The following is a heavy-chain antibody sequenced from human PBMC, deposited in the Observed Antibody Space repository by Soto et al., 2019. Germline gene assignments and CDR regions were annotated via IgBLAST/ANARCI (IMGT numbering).Heavy chain of an antibody. D-gene: IGHD6-19*01. CDR1: GFSFSSYS. J-gene: IGHJ3*01. CDR2: ISSSSSYI. Sequence: SLRLSCAASGFSFSSYSMNWVRQAPGKGLEWVSSISSSSSYIYYADSVKGRFTISRDNAKNSLYLQMNSLRAEDTAVYYCARGYSSGLRTDAFDFWGQGTMVTVSS. V-gene: IGHV3-21*01. CDR3: ARGYSSGLRTDAFDF.